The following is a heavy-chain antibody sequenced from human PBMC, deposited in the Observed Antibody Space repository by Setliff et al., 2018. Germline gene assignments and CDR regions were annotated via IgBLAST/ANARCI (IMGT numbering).Heavy chain of an antibody. J-gene: IGHJ4*02. CDR2: SNHGGST. V-gene: IGHV4-34*01. D-gene: IGHD1-1*01. CDR1: GESFSNNY. CDR3: ARQGGAIEYGENARVFDS. Sequence: PSETLSLTCSVYGESFSNNYWSWIRQTPGKGLEWIGESNHGGSTSYHPSLKSRLTMSVDKSENQLSLNLTSVTAADTAVYYCARQGGAIEYGENARVFDSWGQGILVTVSS.